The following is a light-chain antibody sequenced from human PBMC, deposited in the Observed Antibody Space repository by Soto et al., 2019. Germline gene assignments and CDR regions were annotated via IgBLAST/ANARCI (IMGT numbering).Light chain of an antibody. V-gene: IGKV3-11*01. CDR2: DAS. J-gene: IGKJ2*01. Sequence: EIVLTQSPATLSLSPGESATLSCRASQSVSSYLSWYQQKPGQAPRLLIYDASNRATGIPARFSGSGSGTDLTLTISRLEPEDFAVYYCQQRRSWPTTFGQGTKLEIK. CDR1: QSVSSY. CDR3: QQRRSWPTT.